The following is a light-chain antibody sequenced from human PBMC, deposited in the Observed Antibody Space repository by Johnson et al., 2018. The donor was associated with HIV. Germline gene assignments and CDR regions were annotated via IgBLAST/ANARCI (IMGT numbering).Light chain of an antibody. CDR3: GTWDSSLSALYV. V-gene: IGLV1-51*01. Sequence: QSVLTQPPSVSAAPGQKVTISCSGSTSNIGKSYVSWYQQLPGIAPKLLIYDNNKRPSGIPDRFSGSKSGTSATLGITGLQTGDEADYYCGTWDSSLSALYVFGTGTKVTVL. CDR1: TSNIGKSY. J-gene: IGLJ1*01. CDR2: DNN.